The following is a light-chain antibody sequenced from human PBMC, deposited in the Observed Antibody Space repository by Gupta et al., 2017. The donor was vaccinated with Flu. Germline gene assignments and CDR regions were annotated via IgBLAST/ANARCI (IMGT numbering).Light chain of an antibody. V-gene: IGLV3-19*01. J-gene: IGLJ2*01. CDR2: ANN. CDR1: SLRKAK. CDR3: YSRDSTDNHQAV. Sequence: QKGRSKCKGESLRKAKASWYQQKQEQAPVMVIFANNSRHSRNTARFYGSSSGNTAAVTITGAQAEDEEDDYCYSRDSTDNHQAVFGGGTKLTVL.